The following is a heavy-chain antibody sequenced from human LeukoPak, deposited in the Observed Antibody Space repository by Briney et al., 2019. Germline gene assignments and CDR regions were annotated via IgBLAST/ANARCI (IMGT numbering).Heavy chain of an antibody. CDR2: ISYDGSNK. J-gene: IGHJ4*02. CDR1: GFTFSSYG. V-gene: IGHV3-30*18. CDR3: AKGWQDYGFDY. D-gene: IGHD4-17*01. Sequence: GGSLRLSCAASGFTFSSYGMHWVRQAPGKGLEWVAVISYDGSNKYYADSVKGRFTISRDNSKNTLYLQMNSLRAEDTAVYYCAKGWQDYGFDYWGQGTLVTVSS.